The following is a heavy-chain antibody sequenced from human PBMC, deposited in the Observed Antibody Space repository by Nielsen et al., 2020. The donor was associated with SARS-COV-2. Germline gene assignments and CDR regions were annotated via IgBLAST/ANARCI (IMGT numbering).Heavy chain of an antibody. CDR2: INPSGSGT. V-gene: IGHV3-74*01. J-gene: IGHJ6*03. Sequence: GESLKISCSASGFTFSSTWMDWVRQAPGQGLLWVSRINPSGSGTAYADSVKGRFAVSRDNAGNTVVLQIHSLRVEDTAVYYCAGGADFWSGTQRYYMDVWGKGTTVTVSS. D-gene: IGHD3-3*01. CDR3: AGGADFWSGTQRYYMDV. CDR1: GFTFSSTW.